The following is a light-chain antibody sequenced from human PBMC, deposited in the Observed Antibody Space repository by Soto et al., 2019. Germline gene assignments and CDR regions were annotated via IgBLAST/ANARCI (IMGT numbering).Light chain of an antibody. CDR3: GTWDSNTHV. CDR1: SGHSSYI. CDR2: LEGSGSY. J-gene: IGLJ1*01. Sequence: QLVLTQSSSASASLGSSVKLTCTLSSGHSSYIIAWHQQQPGKAPRYLMKLEGSGSYNKGSGVPDRFSGSSSGADRYLTISNLQSEDEADYYCGTWDSNTHVFGTGTRSPS. V-gene: IGLV4-60*03.